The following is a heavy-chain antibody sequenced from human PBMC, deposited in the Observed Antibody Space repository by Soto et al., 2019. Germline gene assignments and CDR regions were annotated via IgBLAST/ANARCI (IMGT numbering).Heavy chain of an antibody. D-gene: IGHD2-15*01. CDR3: GRYCSGGSCHTLDYYGTDV. Sequence: RASVKVSCKASGGTFRNYGIGWVRQAPGQGLEWMGGIIPVFGTTNYAQKFQGRVTITADESTSTAYIEVSSLRSEDTAMFYCGRYCSGGSCHTLDYYGTDVWGQGTTVTVSS. CDR1: GGTFRNYG. V-gene: IGHV1-69*13. CDR2: IIPVFGTT. J-gene: IGHJ6*02.